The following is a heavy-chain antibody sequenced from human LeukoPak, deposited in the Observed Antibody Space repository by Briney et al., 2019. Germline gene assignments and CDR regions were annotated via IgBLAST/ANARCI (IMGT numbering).Heavy chain of an antibody. CDR1: GFTFRNYG. D-gene: IGHD3-10*01. CDR3: ATLRYGSGSYYADY. CDR2: ISYDGSNK. J-gene: IGHJ4*02. V-gene: IGHV3-30*03. Sequence: GGSLRLSCAASGFTFRNYGMHWVRQAPGKGLEWVSIISYDGSNKYYADSVKGRFTISRDNSQSTLYLQMNSLRTEDTAIYFCATLRYGSGSYYADYWGQGTQVTVSS.